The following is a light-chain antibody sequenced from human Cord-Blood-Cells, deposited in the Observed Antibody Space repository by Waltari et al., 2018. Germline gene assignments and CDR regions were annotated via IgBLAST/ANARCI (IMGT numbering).Light chain of an antibody. CDR1: QDISNY. CDR2: DAS. CDR3: QQYDNLPIT. Sequence: DIQMTQSPSSLSASVGDKVTITCKASQDISNYLNWYQQKPGKAPKLLTYDASNLETWVPSRFSGSGSGTDFTCTISSLQPEDIATYYCQQYDNLPITFGQGTRLEIK. V-gene: IGKV1-33*01. J-gene: IGKJ5*01.